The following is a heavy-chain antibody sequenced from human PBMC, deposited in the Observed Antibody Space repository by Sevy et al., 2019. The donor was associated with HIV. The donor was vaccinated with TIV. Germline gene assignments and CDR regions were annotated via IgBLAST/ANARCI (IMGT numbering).Heavy chain of an antibody. CDR2: IKEDGSEK. Sequence: GGSLRLSCAASGFPFSNFWMTWVRQAPGKGLEWVANIKEDGSEKDYVDSVKGRFTISRDNAKNSLYLQMSSLRAEETAIYYCARVHTICGGGSCYPGWFDPWGQGTLVTVSS. CDR3: ARVHTICGGGSCYPGWFDP. J-gene: IGHJ5*02. V-gene: IGHV3-7*01. CDR1: GFPFSNFW. D-gene: IGHD2-15*01.